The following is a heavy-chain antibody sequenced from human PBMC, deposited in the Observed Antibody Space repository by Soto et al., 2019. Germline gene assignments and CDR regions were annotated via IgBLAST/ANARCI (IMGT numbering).Heavy chain of an antibody. CDR3: TRDIGGRGAL. CDR2: TNQHGTII. V-gene: IGHV3-74*01. D-gene: IGHD3-16*01. J-gene: IGHJ4*02. CDR1: GFTFSSYW. Sequence: PGGSLRLSCEASGFTFSSYWFHRVRQVPGKGLVWVSRTNQHGTIIDYADFVKGRFTISRDNAKNTLYLEVDSLRVEDTAVYYCTRDIGGRGALWGPGTLVTVSS.